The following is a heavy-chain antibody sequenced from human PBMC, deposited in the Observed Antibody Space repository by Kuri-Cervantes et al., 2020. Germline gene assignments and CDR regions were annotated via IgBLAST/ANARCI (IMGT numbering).Heavy chain of an antibody. Sequence: SESLTLTCTVSGGSISSSSYYWGWTRQPPGKGLGWIGSIYHSGSTYYNPSLKSRVTISVDTSKNQFSLKLSSVTAADTAVFYCAEHRDYYDSSGYLIGWFDPWGQGTLVTVSS. CDR2: IYHSGST. J-gene: IGHJ5*02. V-gene: IGHV4-39*07. CDR1: GGSISSSSYY. D-gene: IGHD3-22*01. CDR3: AEHRDYYDSSGYLIGWFDP.